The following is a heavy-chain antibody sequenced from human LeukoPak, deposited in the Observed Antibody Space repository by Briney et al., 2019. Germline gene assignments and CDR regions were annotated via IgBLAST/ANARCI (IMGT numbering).Heavy chain of an antibody. Sequence: PSETLSLTCAVYGGSFSGYYWSWIRQPPGKGLEWIGEINHSGSTNYKPSLTSGGTVSVDTSKNQCSRTLSSVPAADTAVYYCARRRVRGVLIVLSWFDPWGQGTLVTVSS. CDR3: ARRRVRGVLIVLSWFDP. CDR2: INHSGST. J-gene: IGHJ5*02. D-gene: IGHD3-10*01. CDR1: GGSFSGYY. V-gene: IGHV4-34*01.